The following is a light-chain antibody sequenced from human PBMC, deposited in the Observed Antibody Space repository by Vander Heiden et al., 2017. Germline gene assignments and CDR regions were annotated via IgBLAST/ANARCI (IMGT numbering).Light chain of an antibody. CDR1: QSVSSN. J-gene: IGKJ1*01. V-gene: IGKV3-15*01. CDR3: QQYNNWPPWT. CDR2: GSS. Sequence: EIVMTQSPATLSVSPGERATLACRASQSVSSNLAWYQKKPGKAPRLPISGSSTRLTRIPARFSGSGSGTEFTLTISSLQSEDFAVYYCQQYNNWPPWTFGQGTKLEIK.